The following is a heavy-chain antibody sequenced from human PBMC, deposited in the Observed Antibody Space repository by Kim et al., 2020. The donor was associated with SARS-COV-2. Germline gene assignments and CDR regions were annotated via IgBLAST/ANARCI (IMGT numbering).Heavy chain of an antibody. CDR3: ARAYYYDSANDF. CDR2: ISTYNGNT. D-gene: IGHD3-16*01. CDR1: GCTFTDYG. Sequence: ASVKVSCKASGCTFTDYGLTWVRQAPGKGLEGLGWISTYNGNTNYAQKFQGRVAMSTDTSRTTGYMELRSLTSDDTAVYFCARAYYYDSANDFWGQGT. J-gene: IGHJ4*02. V-gene: IGHV1-18*01.